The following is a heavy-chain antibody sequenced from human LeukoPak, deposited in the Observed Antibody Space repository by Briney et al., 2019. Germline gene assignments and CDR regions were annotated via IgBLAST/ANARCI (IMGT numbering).Heavy chain of an antibody. D-gene: IGHD4-17*01. J-gene: IGHJ6*03. CDR3: ARDSEGWYYGDYVRYYYYYMDV. CDR2: ISAYNGNT. CDR1: GYTFTSYG. V-gene: IGHV1-18*01. Sequence: GASVKVSCKASGYTFTSYGISWVRQAPGQGLEWMGWISAYNGNTNYAQKLQGRVTMTTDTSTSTTYMELRSLRSDDTAVYYCARDSEGWYYGDYVRYYYYYMDVWGKGTTVTISS.